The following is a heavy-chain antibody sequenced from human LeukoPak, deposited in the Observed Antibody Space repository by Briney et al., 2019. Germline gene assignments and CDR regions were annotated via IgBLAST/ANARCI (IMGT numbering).Heavy chain of an antibody. J-gene: IGHJ4*02. D-gene: IGHD3-22*01. CDR1: GFTVSSNY. Sequence: GGSLRLSCAASGFTVSSNYMSWVRQAPGKGLEWVSVIYSGGSTYYADSVKGRFTISRDNSKNTLYLQMNSLRAEDTAVYYCARGPHYYDSSGYPPPFDYWGQGTLVTVSS. V-gene: IGHV3-53*01. CDR2: IYSGGST. CDR3: ARGPHYYDSSGYPPPFDY.